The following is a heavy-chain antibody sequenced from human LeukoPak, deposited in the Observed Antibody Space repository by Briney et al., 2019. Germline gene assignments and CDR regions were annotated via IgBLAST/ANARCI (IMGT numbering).Heavy chain of an antibody. V-gene: IGHV1-18*01. Sequence: ASVKVSCKASGGTFSSYGISWVRQAPGQGLEWMGWISAYNGNTNYAQKLQGRVTMTTDTSTSTAYMELRSLRSDDTAVYYCARASPYCSSTSCYIWFDPWGQGTLVTVSS. CDR2: ISAYNGNT. CDR3: ARASPYCSSTSCYIWFDP. CDR1: GGTFSSYG. J-gene: IGHJ5*02. D-gene: IGHD2-2*02.